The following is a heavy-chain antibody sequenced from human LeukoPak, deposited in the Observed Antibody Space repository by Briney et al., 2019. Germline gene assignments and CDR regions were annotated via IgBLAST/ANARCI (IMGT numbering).Heavy chain of an antibody. J-gene: IGHJ6*02. CDR3: AKERAVAGTEIYYYYYGMDV. Sequence: LSLTCAVYGGSFSGYYWSWIRQAPGKGLEWISYISTNSSYTNYADSVKGRFTISRDNAKNSLYLQMNSLRAGDTAVYYCAKERAVAGTEIYYYYYGMDVWGQGTTVTVSS. V-gene: IGHV3-11*05. CDR1: GGSFSGYY. CDR2: ISTNSSYT. D-gene: IGHD6-19*01.